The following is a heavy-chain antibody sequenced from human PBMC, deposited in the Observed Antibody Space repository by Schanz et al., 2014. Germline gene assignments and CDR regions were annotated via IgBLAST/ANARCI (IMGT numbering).Heavy chain of an antibody. CDR2: ILYDGSKT. CDR1: GFSFSTYA. J-gene: IGHJ3*02. Sequence: QVQLVESGGGVVQPGRSLRLSCAASGFSFSTYAMHCVRQAPGKGLEWVAVILYDGSKTYYADSVKGRFTISRDNSKNTLSLQMNSLRAEDTAVYYCAREEGYGYGPGAFDIWGQGTMVTVSS. D-gene: IGHD5-18*01. V-gene: IGHV3-30*04. CDR3: AREEGYGYGPGAFDI.